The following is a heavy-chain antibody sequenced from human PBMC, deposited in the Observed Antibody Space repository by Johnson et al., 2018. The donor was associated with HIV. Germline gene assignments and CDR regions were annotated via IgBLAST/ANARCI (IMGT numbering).Heavy chain of an antibody. CDR3: ARESKWESRTPHSFDI. CDR2: IRYDGSSK. D-gene: IGHD1-26*01. CDR1: GFTFNSYG. V-gene: IGHV3-30*02. Sequence: QMQLVESGGGVVQPGGSLRLSCAASGFTFNSYGMDWVRQAPGKGLEWVAFIRYDGSSKYYADSVKGRFTVSRDKSKNTLYLQMKSLRPEHTAVYYCARESKWESRTPHSFDIWGQGTMVTVSS. J-gene: IGHJ3*02.